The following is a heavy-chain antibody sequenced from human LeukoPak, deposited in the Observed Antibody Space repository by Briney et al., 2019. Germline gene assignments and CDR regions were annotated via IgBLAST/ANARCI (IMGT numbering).Heavy chain of an antibody. Sequence: AGGPLRLSCAASGFTFSSYSMNWVRQAPGKGLEWVSYISSSSTIYCADSVKGRFTISRDNAKNSLYLQMNSLRAEDTAVYYCARDPAYYYDSSGYYDGDYWGQGTLVTVSS. CDR1: GFTFSSYS. J-gene: IGHJ4*02. CDR2: ISSSSTI. V-gene: IGHV3-48*01. CDR3: ARDPAYYYDSSGYYDGDY. D-gene: IGHD3-22*01.